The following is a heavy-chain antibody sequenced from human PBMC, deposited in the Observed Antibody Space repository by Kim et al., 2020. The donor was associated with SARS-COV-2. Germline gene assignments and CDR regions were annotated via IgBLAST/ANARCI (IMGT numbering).Heavy chain of an antibody. Sequence: APGKGRFTISRDDSRNTLYLQMNSLKTEDTAVYYGTTDSCGGDCNNWFDPWGQGTLVTVSS. J-gene: IGHJ5*02. CDR3: TTDSCGGDCNNWFDP. V-gene: IGHV3-15*01. D-gene: IGHD2-21*02.